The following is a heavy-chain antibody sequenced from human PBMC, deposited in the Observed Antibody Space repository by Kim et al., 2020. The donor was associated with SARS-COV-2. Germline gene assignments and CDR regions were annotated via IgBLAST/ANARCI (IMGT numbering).Heavy chain of an antibody. CDR3: ARVYYYYGSGSYLDY. CDR1: GFTFSSYE. D-gene: IGHD3-10*01. J-gene: IGHJ4*02. V-gene: IGHV3-48*03. Sequence: VGSLRLSCAASGFTFSSYEMNWVRQAPGKGLEWVSYISSSGSTIYYADSVKGRFTISRDNAKNSLYLQMNSLRAEDTAVYYCARVYYYYGSGSYLDYWGQGTLVTVSS. CDR2: ISSSGSTI.